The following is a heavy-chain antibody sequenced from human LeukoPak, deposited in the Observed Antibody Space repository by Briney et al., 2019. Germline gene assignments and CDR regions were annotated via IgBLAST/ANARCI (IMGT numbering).Heavy chain of an antibody. Sequence: PGGSLRLSCAASGFTFSSYAMHWVRQAPGKGLEWVAVISYDGSNKYYADSVKGRFTISRDNSKNTLYLQMNSLRAEDTAVYYCARDRSVGSGWYGEDYWGQGTLVTVSS. V-gene: IGHV3-30-3*01. D-gene: IGHD6-19*01. CDR1: GFTFSSYA. CDR3: ARDRSVGSGWYGEDY. CDR2: ISYDGSNK. J-gene: IGHJ4*02.